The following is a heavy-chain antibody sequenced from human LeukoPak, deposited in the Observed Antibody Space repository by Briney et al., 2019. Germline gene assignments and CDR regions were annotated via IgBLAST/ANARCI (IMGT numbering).Heavy chain of an antibody. CDR3: ARGADNYYHYRYMDV. Sequence: PGGSLRLSCEASGFIFSDYSMSWIRQAPGKGLEWISYISSNGSAMYYADSVKGRFTISRDNAKNSLFLQMNSLRAEDTALYYCARGADNYYHYRYMDVWGKGTTVTVFS. CDR2: ISSNGSAM. D-gene: IGHD1-1*01. V-gene: IGHV3-11*04. J-gene: IGHJ6*03. CDR1: GFIFSDYS.